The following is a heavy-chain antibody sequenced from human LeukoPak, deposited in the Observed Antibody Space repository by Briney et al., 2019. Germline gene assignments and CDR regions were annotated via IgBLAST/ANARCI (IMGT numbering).Heavy chain of an antibody. CDR2: IYYSGTT. V-gene: IGHV4-39*01. CDR1: GGSISSSSYY. Sequence: SETLSLTCTVSGGSISSSSYYWGWIRQPPGKGLEWIGSIYYSGTTYYNPSLKTRVTISVDTSKNQFSLRLSPLTAADTAVYYCARQGGPGIDGMDVWGQGTTVTVSS. D-gene: IGHD2-15*01. J-gene: IGHJ6*02. CDR3: ARQGGPGIDGMDV.